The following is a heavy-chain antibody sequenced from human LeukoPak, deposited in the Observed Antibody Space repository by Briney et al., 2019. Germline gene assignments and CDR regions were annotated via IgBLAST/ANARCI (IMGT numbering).Heavy chain of an antibody. CDR3: ARDYDSSGYYVFDY. V-gene: IGHV3-7*03. Sequence: GGSLSLSCAASGFTFSSYWLRGFPQAPGRGREGVANIKQDGSEKYYVDSVKGRFTISRDNAKNSLYLQMNSLRAEDTAVYYCARDYDSSGYYVFDYWGQGTLVTVSS. D-gene: IGHD3-22*01. CDR1: GFTFSSYW. CDR2: IKQDGSEK. J-gene: IGHJ4*02.